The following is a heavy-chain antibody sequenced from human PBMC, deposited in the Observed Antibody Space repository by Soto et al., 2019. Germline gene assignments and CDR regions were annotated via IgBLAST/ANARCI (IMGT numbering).Heavy chain of an antibody. CDR1: GGSFSGYY. D-gene: IGHD3-3*01. J-gene: IGHJ6*02. V-gene: IGHV4-34*01. CDR3: ARLKAERQIYDFWYYYYGMDV. Sequence: SETLSLTCAVYGGSFSGYYWSWIRQPPGKGLEWIGEINHSGSTNYNPSLKSRVTISVDTSRNQFSLKLSSVTAADTAVYYCARLKAERQIYDFWYYYYGMDVWGQGTTVTVSS. CDR2: INHSGST.